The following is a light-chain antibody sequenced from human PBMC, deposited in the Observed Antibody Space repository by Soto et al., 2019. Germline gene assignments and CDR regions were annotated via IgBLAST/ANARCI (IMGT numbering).Light chain of an antibody. CDR2: GAS. CDR3: QQYHSYWT. V-gene: IGKV1-9*01. CDR1: QDISSF. Sequence: DIQVTKSPATLSASVGDRVTITCRGSQDISSFLAWYQQKPGTATNLLIYGASTLQSGVPSRFSGSGSGTEFTLTISSLPTDDFSTYYCQQYHSYWTFGQGTKVDI. J-gene: IGKJ1*01.